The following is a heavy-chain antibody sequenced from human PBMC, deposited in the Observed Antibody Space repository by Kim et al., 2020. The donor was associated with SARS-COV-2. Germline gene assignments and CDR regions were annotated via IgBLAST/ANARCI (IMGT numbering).Heavy chain of an antibody. CDR2: IIPIFGTA. CDR3: ARGLNGDYQAPLKD. CDR1: GGTFSSYA. D-gene: IGHD4-17*01. V-gene: IGHV1-69*13. Sequence: SVKVSCKASGGTFSSYAISWVRQAPGQGLEWMGGIIPIFGTANYAQKFQGRVTITADESTSTAYMELSSLRSEDTAVYYCARGLNGDYQAPLKDWGQGTLVTVSS. J-gene: IGHJ4*02.